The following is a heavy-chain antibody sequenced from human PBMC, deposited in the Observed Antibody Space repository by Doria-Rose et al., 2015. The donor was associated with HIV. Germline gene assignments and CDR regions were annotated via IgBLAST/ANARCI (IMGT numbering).Heavy chain of an antibody. CDR3: ARIKSSRWYHKYYLDF. V-gene: IGHV2-26*01. Sequence: SGPVLVKPTETLTLTCTVSGVSLSSPGMGVSWIRQPPGKALEWLANNFSDDDRSYKTSLKSRLTISRGTSKSQVVLTMTDMDPVDTATYYCARIKSSRWYHKYYLDFWGQGTLVIVSA. CDR1: GVSLSSPGMG. D-gene: IGHD6-13*01. J-gene: IGHJ4*02. CDR2: NFSDDDR.